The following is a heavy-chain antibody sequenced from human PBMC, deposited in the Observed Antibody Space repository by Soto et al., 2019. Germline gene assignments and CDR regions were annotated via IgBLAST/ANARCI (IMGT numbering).Heavy chain of an antibody. Sequence: QVQLQESGPGLVKPSQTLSLTCTVSGDSMGSADYYWTWNRQPRGKGLVGIGYIYYIGPTFYNPALESRVNITIDTSTNHVSLRLTSVTAADTAVYYCSRGSTYHGFLPWGQGTLVTVSS. CDR2: IYYIGPT. V-gene: IGHV4-30-4*01. CDR3: SRGSTYHGFLP. J-gene: IGHJ5*02. D-gene: IGHD3-10*01. CDR1: GDSMGSADYY.